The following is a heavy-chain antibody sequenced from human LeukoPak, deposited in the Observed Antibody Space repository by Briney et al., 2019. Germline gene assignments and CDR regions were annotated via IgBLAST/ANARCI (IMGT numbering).Heavy chain of an antibody. CDR1: GFTFNTYT. Sequence: GGSLRLSCAASGFTFNTYTMNWVRQAPGKGLEWVAVISYDGSNKYYADSVKGRFTISRDNSKNTLYLQMNSLRAEDTAVYYCARGAIFGVVITRSAFDIWGQGTMVTVSS. D-gene: IGHD3-3*01. CDR2: ISYDGSNK. CDR3: ARGAIFGVVITRSAFDI. V-gene: IGHV3-30*04. J-gene: IGHJ3*02.